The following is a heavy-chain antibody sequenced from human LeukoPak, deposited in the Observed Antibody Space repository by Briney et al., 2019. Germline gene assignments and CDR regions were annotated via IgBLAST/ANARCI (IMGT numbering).Heavy chain of an antibody. CDR2: IYSGGST. CDR1: GFTFSSYS. V-gene: IGHV3-66*01. D-gene: IGHD2-2*02. Sequence: PGGSLRLSCAASGFTFSSYSMNWVRQAPGKGLEWVSVIYSGGSTYYADSVKGRFTISRDNSKNTLYLQMNSLRAEDTAVYYCAKGVVVVPAAIRFRFDYWGQGTLVTVSS. CDR3: AKGVVVVPAAIRFRFDY. J-gene: IGHJ4*02.